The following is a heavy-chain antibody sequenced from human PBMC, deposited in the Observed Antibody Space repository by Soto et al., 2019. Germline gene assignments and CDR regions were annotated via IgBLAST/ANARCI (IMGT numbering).Heavy chain of an antibody. CDR2: IKQDGSEK. D-gene: IGHD3-22*01. Sequence: EVQLVESGGGLVQPGESLRLSCAASGFTFSSYWMTWVRQAPGKGLEWVANIKQDGSEKYYVDSVRGRFTMSRDNAKNSLYLQMNSLRAEDAAVYYCATKSSGNRPFDYWGQGTLVTVS. CDR1: GFTFSSYW. V-gene: IGHV3-7*03. J-gene: IGHJ4*02. CDR3: ATKSSGNRPFDY.